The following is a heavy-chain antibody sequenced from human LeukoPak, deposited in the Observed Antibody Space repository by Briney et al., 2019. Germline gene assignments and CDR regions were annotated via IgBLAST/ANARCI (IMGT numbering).Heavy chain of an antibody. V-gene: IGHV3-48*03. D-gene: IGHD6-13*01. CDR1: GFTFSGYE. Sequence: GGSLRLSCAASGFTFSGYEMNWVRQAPGKGLEWVSYISSSGSTIYYADSVKGRFTISRDNAKNSLYLQMNSLRAEDTAVYYCARGSRVSSSWLPYYYYGMDVWGKGTTVTVSS. CDR3: ARGSRVSSSWLPYYYYGMDV. J-gene: IGHJ6*04. CDR2: ISSSGSTI.